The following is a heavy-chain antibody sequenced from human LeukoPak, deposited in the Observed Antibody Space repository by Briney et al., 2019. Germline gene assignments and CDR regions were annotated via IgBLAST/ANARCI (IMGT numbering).Heavy chain of an antibody. D-gene: IGHD6-19*01. CDR2: ISGRGGST. J-gene: IGHJ4*02. CDR1: GFTFSSYA. Sequence: GGSLRLSCAASGFTFSSYAMSWVRQAPGKGLEWVSAISGRGGSTYYADSVKGRFTISRDNSKNTLCLQMNSLRAEDTAIYYCAKDIGSSGWYDTSDYWGQGTLVTVSS. V-gene: IGHV3-23*01. CDR3: AKDIGSSGWYDTSDY.